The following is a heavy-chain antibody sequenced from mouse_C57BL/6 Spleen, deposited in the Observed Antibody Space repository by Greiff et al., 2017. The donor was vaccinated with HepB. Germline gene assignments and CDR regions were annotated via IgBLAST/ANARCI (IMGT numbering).Heavy chain of an antibody. Sequence: QVQLQQSGPELVKPGASVKISCKASGYAFSSSWMNWVKQRPGKGLEWIGRIYPGDGDTNYNGKFKGKATLTADKSSSTAYMQLSSLTSEDSAVYFCARRAGYYYFDYWGQGTTLTVSS. CDR1: GYAFSSSW. CDR3: ARRAGYYYFDY. V-gene: IGHV1-82*01. D-gene: IGHD2-3*01. CDR2: IYPGDGDT. J-gene: IGHJ2*01.